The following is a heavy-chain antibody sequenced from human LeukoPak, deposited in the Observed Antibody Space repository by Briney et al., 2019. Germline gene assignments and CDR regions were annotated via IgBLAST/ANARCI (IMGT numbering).Heavy chain of an antibody. J-gene: IGHJ4*02. CDR1: GGTFSSYA. CDR2: INAGNGNT. Sequence: ASVKVSCKASGGTFSSYAISWVRQAPGQGLEWMGWINAGNGNTKYSQKFQGRVTITRDTSASTAYMELSSLRSEDTAVYYCAREGELPLFDYWGQGTLVTVSS. CDR3: AREGELPLFDY. D-gene: IGHD1-26*01. V-gene: IGHV1-3*01.